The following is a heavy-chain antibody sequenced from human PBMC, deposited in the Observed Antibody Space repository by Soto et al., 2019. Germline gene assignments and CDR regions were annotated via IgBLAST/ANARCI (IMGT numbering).Heavy chain of an antibody. V-gene: IGHV1-69*08. D-gene: IGHD3-3*01. J-gene: IGHJ6*04. CDR2: IIPILGIA. Sequence: QVQLVQSGAEVKKPGSSVKVSCKASGGTFSSYTISWVRQAPGQGLEWMGRIIPILGIANYAQKFQGRVTITADKSTSTAYMELSSLRSEDTAVYYCARDLPTLRGGTYDFWSAKLLNLDVWGKGTTVTVSS. CDR1: GGTFSSYT. CDR3: ARDLPTLRGGTYDFWSAKLLNLDV.